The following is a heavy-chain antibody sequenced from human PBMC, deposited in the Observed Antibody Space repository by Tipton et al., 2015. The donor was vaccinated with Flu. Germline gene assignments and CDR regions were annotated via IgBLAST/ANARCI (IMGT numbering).Heavy chain of an antibody. CDR3: AKDNQLRTLTDNWFDP. J-gene: IGHJ5*02. CDR1: GFTFNNFW. Sequence: SLRLSYAASGFTFNNFWMHWVRQAPGKGLEWVATMNPDGSQKYYVDSVRGRFTISRDNAKNSLYLQMNSLRGDDTAVYYCAKDNQLRTLTDNWFDPWGQGTLVTVSS. D-gene: IGHD4-23*01. CDR2: MNPDGSQK. V-gene: IGHV3-7*01.